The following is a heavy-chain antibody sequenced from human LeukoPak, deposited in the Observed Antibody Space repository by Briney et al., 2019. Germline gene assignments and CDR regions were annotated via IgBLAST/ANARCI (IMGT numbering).Heavy chain of an antibody. D-gene: IGHD3-10*01. CDR3: ARGGYYGSGNDFRFAP. CDR2: FDPEDGET. J-gene: IGHJ5*02. Sequence: GASVKVSCKVSGRTLTELSMHWVRQAPGKGLEWMGGFDPEDGETIYAQKFQGRVTMTEDTSTDTAYMELSSLRSEDTAAYYCARGGYYGSGNDFRFAPWGQGTLVTVSS. CDR1: GRTLTELS. V-gene: IGHV1-24*01.